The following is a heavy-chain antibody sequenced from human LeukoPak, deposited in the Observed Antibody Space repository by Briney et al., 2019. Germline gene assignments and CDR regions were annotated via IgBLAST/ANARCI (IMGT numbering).Heavy chain of an antibody. CDR2: ISSSSSYI. V-gene: IGHV3-21*01. CDR3: ARDRVSHRELPADFDY. J-gene: IGHJ4*02. CDR1: GFTFSSYS. D-gene: IGHD1-7*01. Sequence: PGGSLRLSCAASGFTFSSYSMNWARQAPGKGLEWVSSISSSSSYIYYADSVKGRFTISRDNAKNSLYLQMNSLRAEDTAVYYCARDRVSHRELPADFDYWGQGTLVTVSS.